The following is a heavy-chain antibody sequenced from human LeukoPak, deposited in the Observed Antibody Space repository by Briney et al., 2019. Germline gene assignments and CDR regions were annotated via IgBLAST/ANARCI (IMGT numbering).Heavy chain of an antibody. CDR3: ARGPGRNPYYYDSSGPYYFDY. Sequence: PSETLSLTCTVSGYSISSGYYWGWIRQPPGKGREWIGSIYHSGSTYYNPSLKSRVTISVDTSKNQFSLKLSSVTAADTAVYYCARGPGRNPYYYDSSGPYYFDYWGQGTLVTVSS. CDR2: IYHSGST. D-gene: IGHD3-22*01. CDR1: GYSISSGYY. V-gene: IGHV4-38-2*02. J-gene: IGHJ4*02.